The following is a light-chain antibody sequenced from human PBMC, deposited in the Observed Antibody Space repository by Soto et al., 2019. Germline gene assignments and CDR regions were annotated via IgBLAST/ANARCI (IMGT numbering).Light chain of an antibody. CDR1: QSVSDN. CDR3: QQYDNWPLT. J-gene: IGKJ4*01. V-gene: IGKV3-15*01. CDR2: GAS. Sequence: EIVMTQSPATLSVFPGERATLSCRTSQSVSDNLAWYQQKPGQAPRLLIYGASTRATGIPARFSGSGSGTEFTLTISSLQSEDFAVYSCQQYDNWPLTFGGGTKVEVK.